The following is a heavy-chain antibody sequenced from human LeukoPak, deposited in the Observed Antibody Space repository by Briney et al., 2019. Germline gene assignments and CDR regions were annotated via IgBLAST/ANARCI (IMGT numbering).Heavy chain of an antibody. V-gene: IGHV1-2*02. D-gene: IGHD1-1*01. CDR3: AREGWNAFDH. Sequence: ASVRVSCKASAYTFDNYYIHWVRQAPGQGLEWMGWMNPGSGDTNYAHNLQGRVTMTRDTSLGTAYLDLTRLTPDDTAVYYCAREGWNAFDHWSQGTLVTVSS. J-gene: IGHJ4*02. CDR1: AYTFDNYY. CDR2: MNPGSGDT.